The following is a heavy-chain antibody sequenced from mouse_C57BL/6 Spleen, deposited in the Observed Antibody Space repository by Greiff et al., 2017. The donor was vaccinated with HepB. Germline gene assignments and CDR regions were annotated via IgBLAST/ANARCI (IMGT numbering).Heavy chain of an antibody. V-gene: IGHV1-63*01. J-gene: IGHJ3*01. CDR3: AIKGDEAWFAY. CDR2: IYPGGGYT. CDR1: GYTFTNYW. Sequence: VQLQQSGAELVRPGTSVKMSCKASGYTFTNYWIGWAKQRPGHGLEWIGDIYPGGGYTNYNEKFKGKATLTAEKSSSTAYMQFSSLTSEDSAIYYCAIKGDEAWFAYWGQGTLVTVSA.